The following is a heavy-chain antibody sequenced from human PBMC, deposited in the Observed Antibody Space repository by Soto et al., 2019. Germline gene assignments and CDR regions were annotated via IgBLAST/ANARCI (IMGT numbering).Heavy chain of an antibody. CDR2: MNPNSGNT. V-gene: IGHV1-8*01. J-gene: IGHJ5*02. D-gene: IGHD2-15*01. Sequence: ASVKVSCKASGYTFTSYDINWVRQATGQGLEWMGWMNPNSGNTGYAQKFQGRVTMTRNTSISTAYMELSSLRSEDTAVYYCARGGRYCSGGSCYSKYNWFDPWGQGTLVTVSS. CDR1: GYTFTSYD. CDR3: ARGGRYCSGGSCYSKYNWFDP.